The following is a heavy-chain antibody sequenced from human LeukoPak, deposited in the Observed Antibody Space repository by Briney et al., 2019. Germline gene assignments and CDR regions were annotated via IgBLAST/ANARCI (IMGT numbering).Heavy chain of an antibody. CDR1: GFTFSSNW. Sequence: GGSLRLSCAASGFTFSSNWMHWVRQAPGKGLVWVSHINSDGSSTNYADSVKGRFTISRDNAKNTLYLQMNSLRAEDTAVYYCASCTSGSFDYWGQGTLVTVSS. CDR3: ASCTSGSFDY. D-gene: IGHD1-1*01. V-gene: IGHV3-74*01. J-gene: IGHJ4*02. CDR2: INSDGSST.